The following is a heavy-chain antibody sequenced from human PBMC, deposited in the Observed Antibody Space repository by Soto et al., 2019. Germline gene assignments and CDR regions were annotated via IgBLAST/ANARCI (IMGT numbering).Heavy chain of an antibody. CDR1: GFTFDDYA. V-gene: IGHV3-9*01. Sequence: LRLSCAASGFTFDDYAMHWVRQAPGKGLEWVSGISWNSGSIGYADSVKGRFTISRDNAKNSLYLQMNSLRAEDTALYYCAKDGSCSGGSCYSGNDYWGQGTLVTVSS. D-gene: IGHD2-15*01. J-gene: IGHJ4*02. CDR3: AKDGSCSGGSCYSGNDY. CDR2: ISWNSGSI.